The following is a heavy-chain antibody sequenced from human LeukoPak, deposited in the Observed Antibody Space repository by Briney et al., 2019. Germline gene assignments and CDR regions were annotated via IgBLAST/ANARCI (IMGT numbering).Heavy chain of an antibody. CDR2: ISAYNGNT. V-gene: IGHV1-18*01. Sequence: GASVKVSCKASGYTFTSYGISWVRQAPGQGLKWMGWISAYNGNTNYAQKLQGRVTMTTDTSTSTVYMELSSLRSEDTAVYYCAREGYGGTSDAFDIWGQGTMVTVSS. CDR1: GYTFTSYG. D-gene: IGHD4-23*01. J-gene: IGHJ3*02. CDR3: AREGYGGTSDAFDI.